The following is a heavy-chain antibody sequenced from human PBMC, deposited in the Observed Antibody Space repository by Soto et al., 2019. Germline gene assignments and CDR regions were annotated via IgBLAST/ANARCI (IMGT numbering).Heavy chain of an antibody. D-gene: IGHD4-17*01. CDR2: ISWNSETI. Sequence: DVQLVESGGGLVQPGRSLRLSCAASGFTVDDYAMHWVRQAPGKGLEWVSGISWNSETIDYADSVKGRSTISRDNAKSSLFLQMNSLRPDDTALYYCAKDMKWGGMTTIHYFDSWGQGTLVTVSS. CDR1: GFTVDDYA. V-gene: IGHV3-9*01. J-gene: IGHJ4*02. CDR3: AKDMKWGGMTTIHYFDS.